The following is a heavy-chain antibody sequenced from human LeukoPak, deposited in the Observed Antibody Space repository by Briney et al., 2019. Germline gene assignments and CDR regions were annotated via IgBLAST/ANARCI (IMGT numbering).Heavy chain of an antibody. V-gene: IGHV4-38-2*02. CDR1: GYSISSDYH. CDR3: ARDPTPSGSSDFDY. D-gene: IGHD1-26*01. J-gene: IGHJ4*02. Sequence: SETLSLTCTVSGYSISSDYHWGWIRQPPGKGLEWIGFIYDSGSTNYNPSLKSRVTISVDTSKNQFSLKLRSVTAADTAVYYCARDPTPSGSSDFDYWGQGTLVTVSS. CDR2: IYDSGST.